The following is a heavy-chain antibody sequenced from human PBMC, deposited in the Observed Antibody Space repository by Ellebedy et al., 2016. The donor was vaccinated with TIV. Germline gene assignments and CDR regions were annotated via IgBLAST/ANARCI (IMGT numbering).Heavy chain of an antibody. CDR3: ARDREGGRPHYYYYGMDF. CDR2: IIPIFGTA. V-gene: IGHV1-69*13. J-gene: IGHJ6*02. Sequence: SVKVSXKASGGTFSSYAISWVRQAPGQGLEWMGGIIPIFGTANYAQKFQGRVTITADESTSTAYMELSSLRSEDTAVYYCARDREGGRPHYYYYGMDFWGQGTTVTVSS. CDR1: GGTFSSYA.